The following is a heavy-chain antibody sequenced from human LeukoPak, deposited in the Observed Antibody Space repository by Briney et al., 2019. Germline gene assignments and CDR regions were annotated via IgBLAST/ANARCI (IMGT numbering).Heavy chain of an antibody. J-gene: IGHJ4*02. CDR3: ARVRGTAMASGPFDY. Sequence: SVTLSLTCAVYGGSFSGYYWSWIRQSPGKGLEWIGEINHSGSTNYNPSLKSRVTISVDTSKNQFSLKLSSVTAADTAVYYCARVRGTAMASGPFDYWGQGTLVTVSS. D-gene: IGHD5-18*01. CDR2: INHSGST. CDR1: GGSFSGYY. V-gene: IGHV4-34*01.